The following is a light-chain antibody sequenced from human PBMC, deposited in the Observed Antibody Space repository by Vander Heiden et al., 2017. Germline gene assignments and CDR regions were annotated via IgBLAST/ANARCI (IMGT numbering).Light chain of an antibody. J-gene: IGLJ2*01. Sequence: QSALTQPASVSGSPGQSITISCTGTSSDVGSYNLVSWYQQHPGKAPKLMVYEVSKRLSGVSNRFSGSKTGNTASLTISGLQAKDEADYYCCSYAGGSTLIFGGGTKLTGL. V-gene: IGLV2-23*02. CDR3: CSYAGGSTLI. CDR2: EVS. CDR1: SSDVGSYNL.